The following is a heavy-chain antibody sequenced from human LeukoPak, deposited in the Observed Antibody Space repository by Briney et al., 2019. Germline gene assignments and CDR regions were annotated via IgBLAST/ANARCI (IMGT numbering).Heavy chain of an antibody. Sequence: SETLSLTCTVSGGSISSSSYYWGWIRQPPGKGLEWIGSIYYSGSTYYNPSLKSRVTIYVYTSQNQFSIQLSSVTAADTAVYYCARGRPDYYGSGSYSLYYYYYMDPWGKGTTVSISS. CDR3: ARGRPDYYGSGSYSLYYYYYMDP. CDR2: IYYSGST. CDR1: GGSISSSSYY. D-gene: IGHD3-10*01. V-gene: IGHV4-39*07. J-gene: IGHJ6*03.